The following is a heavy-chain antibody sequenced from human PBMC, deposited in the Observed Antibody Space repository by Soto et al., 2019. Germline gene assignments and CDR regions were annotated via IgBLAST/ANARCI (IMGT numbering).Heavy chain of an antibody. D-gene: IGHD1-20*01. J-gene: IGHJ3*01. CDR2: IAGVDI. Sequence: GGSLRLSCAGNGLTMITYAIIFCRRSPGKGLEWVSTIAGVDIFYADSVQGRFTISIDNSKNLLFLQMNSLTADDTATYYCAKDHFKGNGIYDGFDVWGQGTTVTVSS. CDR1: GLTMITYA. V-gene: IGHV3-23*01. CDR3: AKDHFKGNGIYDGFDV.